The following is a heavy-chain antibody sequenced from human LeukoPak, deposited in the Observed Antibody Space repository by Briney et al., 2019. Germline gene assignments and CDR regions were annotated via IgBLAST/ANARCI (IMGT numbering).Heavy chain of an antibody. CDR2: LQTSGGT. Sequence: SETLSLTCTVSGGSISGYYWSWIRQPAGKGLEWIGRLQTSGGTIYNPSLKSRVTMSVDTSKNHFSLKLSSVTAADTAVYYCARDGGSGWYNYWGQGTLVTVSS. CDR1: GGSISGYY. J-gene: IGHJ4*02. D-gene: IGHD6-19*01. V-gene: IGHV4-4*07. CDR3: ARDGGSGWYNY.